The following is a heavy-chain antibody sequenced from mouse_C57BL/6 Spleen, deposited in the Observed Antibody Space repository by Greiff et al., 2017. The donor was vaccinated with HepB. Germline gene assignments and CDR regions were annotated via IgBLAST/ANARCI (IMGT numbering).Heavy chain of an antibody. J-gene: IGHJ2*01. Sequence: VQLVESGPELVKPGASVKLSCKASGYTFTSYDINWVKQRPGQGLEWIGWIYPRDGSTKYNEKFKGKATLTVDTSSSTAYMELHSLTSEDSAVYFCARRKGMVTTGFDYWGQGTTLTVSS. D-gene: IGHD2-2*01. V-gene: IGHV1-85*01. CDR1: GYTFTSYD. CDR2: IYPRDGST. CDR3: ARRKGMVTTGFDY.